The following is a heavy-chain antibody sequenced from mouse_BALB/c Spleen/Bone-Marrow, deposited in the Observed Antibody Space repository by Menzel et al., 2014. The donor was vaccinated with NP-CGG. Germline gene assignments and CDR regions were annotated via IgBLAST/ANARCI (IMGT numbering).Heavy chain of an antibody. V-gene: IGHV1-7*01. Sequence: QVQLQQSGPELAKPGASVKMSCKASGYTFTGTWIRWIKQRPGQGLEWIGYINPSTGYAEYNQNFKDKATLTVDKSSSTAYMQLSSLTSEDSAVYYCARDYWGQGTTLTVSS. J-gene: IGHJ2*01. CDR3: ARDY. CDR2: INPSTGYA. CDR1: GYTFTGTW.